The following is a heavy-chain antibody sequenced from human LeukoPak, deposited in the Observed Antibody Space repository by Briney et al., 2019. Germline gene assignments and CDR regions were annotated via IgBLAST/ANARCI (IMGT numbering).Heavy chain of an antibody. D-gene: IGHD3-3*01. J-gene: IGHJ6*02. CDR1: GFTFSNFW. CDR2: IKVDGSEK. V-gene: IGHV3-7*03. Sequence: PGGSLRLSCAASGFTFSNFWMSWVRQAPGKGLEWVANIKVDGSEKYYVDSVKGRFTISRDNAENSLYLQMNSLRAEDTAVYYCARDVRGYDFWSGSLIYGMDVWGQGTTVTVSS. CDR3: ARDVRGYDFWSGSLIYGMDV.